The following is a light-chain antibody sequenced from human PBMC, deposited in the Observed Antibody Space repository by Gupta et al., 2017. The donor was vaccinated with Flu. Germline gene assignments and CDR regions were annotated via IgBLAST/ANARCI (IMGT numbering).Light chain of an antibody. CDR1: QSINNW. Sequence: DIQMTQFPSILSASVGDRVTITCRASQSINNWLAWYQQKPGKAPKLLICKTSSSESGVPSRFSGSGSGSAFTLTIIRLQPDAFATYYCRQDNTYAWTFGQGTRVEIK. J-gene: IGKJ1*01. CDR3: RQDNTYAWT. CDR2: KTS. V-gene: IGKV1-5*03.